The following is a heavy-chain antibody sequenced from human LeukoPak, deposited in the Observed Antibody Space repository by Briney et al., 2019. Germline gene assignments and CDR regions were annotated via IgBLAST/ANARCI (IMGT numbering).Heavy chain of an antibody. CDR1: GYIVTSYW. CDR3: ARAHSSGWYVRWFDP. V-gene: IGHV5-51*01. D-gene: IGHD6-19*01. CDR2: IYPGDSDT. J-gene: IGHJ5*02. Sequence: AESLMICCKASGYIVTSYWIGWVRHMPRKGLELRGIIYPGDSDTRYSPSLQGQVTISADKSISTAYLQWSSLKASDTAMYYCARAHSSGWYVRWFDPWGQGTLVTVSP.